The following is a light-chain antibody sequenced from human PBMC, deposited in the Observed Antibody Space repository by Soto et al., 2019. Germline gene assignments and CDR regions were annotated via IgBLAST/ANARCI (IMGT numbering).Light chain of an antibody. CDR3: MQALQTPLYT. V-gene: IGKV2-28*01. CDR2: LGS. Sequence: EIVMTQSPLSLPVTPGEPASISCRSSQSLLHRNGYNYLDWYLQKPGQSPQLLIYLGSNRASGVPGRFSGSGSGTDFTLKISRVEAEDVGVYYCMQALQTPLYTFGQGTKLEIK. CDR1: QSLLHRNGYNY. J-gene: IGKJ2*01.